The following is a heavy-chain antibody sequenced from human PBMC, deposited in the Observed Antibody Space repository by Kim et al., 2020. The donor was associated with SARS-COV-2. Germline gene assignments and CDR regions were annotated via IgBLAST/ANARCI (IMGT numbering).Heavy chain of an antibody. J-gene: IGHJ3*02. V-gene: IGHV1-2*06. CDR2: INPNSGGT. CDR1: GYTFTGYY. Sequence: ASVKVSCKASGYTFTGYYMHWVRQAPGQGLEWMGRINPNSGGTNYAQKFQGRVTMTRDTSISTAYMELSRLRSDDTAVYYCARAPTWYYVTIAFDIWGQGTMVTVSS. D-gene: IGHD3-16*01. CDR3: ARAPTWYYVTIAFDI.